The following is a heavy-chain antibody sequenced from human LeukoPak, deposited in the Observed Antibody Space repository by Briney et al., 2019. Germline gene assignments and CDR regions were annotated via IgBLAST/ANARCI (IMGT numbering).Heavy chain of an antibody. CDR2: INPNSGGT. CDR1: GYTFTGYY. J-gene: IGHJ4*02. Sequence: GASVKVSCKASGYTFTGYYMHWVRQAPGQGLEWIGWINPNSGGTNYAQKFQGRVTMTRDTSISTAYMELSRLRSDDTAVYYCAREIVGATHFDCWGQGTLVTVSS. D-gene: IGHD1-26*01. CDR3: AREIVGATHFDC. V-gene: IGHV1-2*02.